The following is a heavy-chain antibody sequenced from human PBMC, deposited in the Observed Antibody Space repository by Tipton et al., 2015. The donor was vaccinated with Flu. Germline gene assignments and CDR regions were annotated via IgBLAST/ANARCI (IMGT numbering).Heavy chain of an antibody. J-gene: IGHJ6*02. D-gene: IGHD5-24*01. CDR2: ISSSGTII. CDR3: ARELATIKLGV. CDR1: GFTFSRYE. Sequence: SLRLSCAASGFTFSRYEMNWVRQAPGKGLEWISYISSSGTIIYYADSVRGRFTISRDNAKTSLYLQMNNLRAEDTALYYCARELATIKLGVWGRGTTVTVSS. V-gene: IGHV3-48*03.